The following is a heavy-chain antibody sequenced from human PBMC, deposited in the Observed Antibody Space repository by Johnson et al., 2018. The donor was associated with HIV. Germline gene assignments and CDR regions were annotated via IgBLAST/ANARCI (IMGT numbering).Heavy chain of an antibody. CDR1: GFTFSSYA. Sequence: QMQLVESGGGVVQRGGSLRLSCVASGFTFSSYAMHWVRQAPGKGLEWVAVISYDGSNKYYADSVKGRFTISRDNSENPLFLQMNSLRDEDTAVYYCARRMVQGVIITSGAFDIWGQGTMVTVSS. J-gene: IGHJ3*02. CDR3: ARRMVQGVIITSGAFDI. CDR2: ISYDGSNK. D-gene: IGHD3-10*01. V-gene: IGHV3-30*04.